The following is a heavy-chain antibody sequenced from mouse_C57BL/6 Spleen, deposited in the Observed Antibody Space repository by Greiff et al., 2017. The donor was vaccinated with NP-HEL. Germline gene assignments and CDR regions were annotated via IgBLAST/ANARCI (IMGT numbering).Heavy chain of an antibody. J-gene: IGHJ2*01. CDR1: GYTFTDYY. CDR3: ARHFRTMVIYFDY. CDR2: INPNNGGT. Sequence: EVQLQQSGPELVKPGASVKISCKASGYTFTDYYMNWVKQSHGKSLEWIGDINPNNGGTSYNQKFKGKATLTVDKSSSTAYMELRSLTSEDSAVYYCARHFRTMVIYFDYWGQGTTLTVSS. D-gene: IGHD2-2*01. V-gene: IGHV1-26*01.